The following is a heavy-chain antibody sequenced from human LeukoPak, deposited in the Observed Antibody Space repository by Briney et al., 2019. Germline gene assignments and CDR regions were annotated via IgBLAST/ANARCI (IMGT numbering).Heavy chain of an antibody. CDR2: INHSGST. V-gene: IGHV4-34*01. J-gene: IGHJ4*02. Sequence: PSETLSLTCAVYGGSFSGYYWSWIRQPPGKGLEWIGEINHSGSTNYNPSLKSRVTVSVDTSKNQFSLKLSSVTAADTAVYYCARGGFGSGYYYFDYWGQGTLVTVSS. CDR1: GGSFSGYY. D-gene: IGHD3-22*01. CDR3: ARGGFGSGYYYFDY.